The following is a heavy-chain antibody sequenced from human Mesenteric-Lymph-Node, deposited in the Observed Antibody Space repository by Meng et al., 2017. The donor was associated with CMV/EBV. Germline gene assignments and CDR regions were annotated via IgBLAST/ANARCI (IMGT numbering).Heavy chain of an antibody. V-gene: IGHV1-2*02. J-gene: IGHJ4*02. CDR3: ARDMSLGGDPTYYFDF. D-gene: IGHD1-26*01. CDR1: FTFTGFY. Sequence: FTFTGFYIHWVRQAPGQGLEWMGWINPDSGGTNYAQMFQGRVTMTRDTSISTAYMELNRPTSDDTAVYYCARDMSLGGDPTYYFDFWGQGTLVTVSS. CDR2: INPDSGGT.